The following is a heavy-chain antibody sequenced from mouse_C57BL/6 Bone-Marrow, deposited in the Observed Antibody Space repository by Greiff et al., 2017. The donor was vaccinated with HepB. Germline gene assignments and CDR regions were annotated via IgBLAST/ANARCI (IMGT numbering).Heavy chain of an antibody. J-gene: IGHJ1*03. V-gene: IGHV1-26*01. D-gene: IGHD2-5*01. CDR3: ANSNLWYFDV. Sequence: EVQLQQSGPELVKPGASVKISCKASGYTFTDYYMNWVKQSHGKSLEWIGDINPNNGGTSYNQKFKGKATLTVDKSSSTAYMELRSLTSEDSAVYYCANSNLWYFDVWGTGTTVTVSS. CDR2: INPNNGGT. CDR1: GYTFTDYY.